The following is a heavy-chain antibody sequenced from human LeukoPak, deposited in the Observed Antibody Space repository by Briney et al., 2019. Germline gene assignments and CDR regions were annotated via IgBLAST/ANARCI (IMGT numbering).Heavy chain of an antibody. D-gene: IGHD3-10*01. V-gene: IGHV3-72*01. Sequence: GGSLRLSCAASGFTFSDHYMDWVRQAPGKGLEWVGRTRNKANSYTTEYAASVKGRFTISRDDSKNSLYLQMNSLKTEDTAVYYCTRAQGYGSGTQLDCWGQGALVTVSS. CDR3: TRAQGYGSGTQLDC. CDR1: GFTFSDHY. CDR2: TRNKANSYTT. J-gene: IGHJ4*02.